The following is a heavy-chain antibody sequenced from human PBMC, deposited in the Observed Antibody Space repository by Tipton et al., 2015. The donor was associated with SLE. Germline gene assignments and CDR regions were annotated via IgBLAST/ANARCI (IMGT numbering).Heavy chain of an antibody. D-gene: IGHD2-15*01. Sequence: LRLSCAASGFTFSNAWMTWVRQAPGKGLEWIGYIYTSGSTNYNPSLKSRVTISVDTSKNQFSLKLSSVTAADTAVYYCASSRGWVVASLHPWGQGTLVTVSS. CDR3: ASSRGWVVASLHP. CDR1: GFTFSNAW. CDR2: IYTSGST. J-gene: IGHJ5*02. V-gene: IGHV4-4*09.